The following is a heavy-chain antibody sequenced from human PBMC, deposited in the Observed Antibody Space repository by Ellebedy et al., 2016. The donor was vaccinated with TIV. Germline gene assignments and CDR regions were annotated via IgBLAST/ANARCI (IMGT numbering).Heavy chain of an antibody. Sequence: SETLSLTXAVYGGSFSGYYWSWIRQPPGKGLEWIGEINHSGSTNYNPSLKSRVTISVDTSKNQFSLKLSSVTAADTAVYYCARDRSRITIFGVADDYGMDVWGQGTTVTVSS. CDR1: GGSFSGYY. V-gene: IGHV4-34*01. J-gene: IGHJ6*02. CDR2: INHSGST. D-gene: IGHD3-3*01. CDR3: ARDRSRITIFGVADDYGMDV.